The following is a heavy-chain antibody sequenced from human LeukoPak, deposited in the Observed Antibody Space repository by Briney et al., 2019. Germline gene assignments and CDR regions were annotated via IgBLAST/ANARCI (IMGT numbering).Heavy chain of an antibody. CDR1: GFTFDDYA. CDR2: ISWNSGSI. J-gene: IGHJ6*02. V-gene: IGHV3-9*01. CDR3: AKDMEYQLPLYYYYGMDV. Sequence: GGSLRLSRAASGFTFDDYAVHRVRQAPGKGLEWVSGISWNSGSIGYADSVKGRFTISRDNAKNSLYLQMNSLRAEDTALYYCAKDMEYQLPLYYYYGMDVWGQGTTVTVSS. D-gene: IGHD2-2*01.